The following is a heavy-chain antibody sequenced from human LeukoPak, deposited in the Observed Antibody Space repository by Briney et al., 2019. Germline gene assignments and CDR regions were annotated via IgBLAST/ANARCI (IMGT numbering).Heavy chain of an antibody. Sequence: GGSLRLSCAASGFTFSDYYMSWIRQAPGKGLEWVSYISSSGSTIYYADSVKGRFTISRDNAKNSLYLQMNSLRAEDTAVYYCARVNNWNDVSFFDYWGLGTLVTVSS. CDR1: GFTFSDYY. D-gene: IGHD1-20*01. J-gene: IGHJ4*02. V-gene: IGHV3-11*01. CDR2: ISSSGSTI. CDR3: ARVNNWNDVSFFDY.